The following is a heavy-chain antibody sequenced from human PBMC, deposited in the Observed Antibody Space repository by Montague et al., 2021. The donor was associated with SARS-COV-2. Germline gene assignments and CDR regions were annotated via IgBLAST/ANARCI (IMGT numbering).Heavy chain of an antibody. J-gene: IGHJ4*02. D-gene: IGHD6-13*01. CDR3: ARIFDSSWPTFDY. V-gene: IGHV2-70*01. CDR1: GFPLSTSGMC. Sequence: PALVKPTQTLTLTCTFSGFPLSTSGMCVSWIRQPPGKALEWLALIDWDDDKYYGTSLKTRLTISKDTSKNQVVLTMTNMDPVDTATYYCARIFDSSWPTFDYWGQGTLVTVSS. CDR2: IDWDDDK.